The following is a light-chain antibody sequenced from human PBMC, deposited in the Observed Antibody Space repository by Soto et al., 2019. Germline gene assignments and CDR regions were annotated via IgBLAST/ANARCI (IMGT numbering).Light chain of an antibody. CDR2: EVT. J-gene: IGLJ1*01. Sequence: LTQPASVSGSPGQSITISCTGTSSDVGSYDLVSWYQQHPGTAPKLIIYEVTKRPSGVSTRFSGSKSGNTASPTISGLQAVDEADYYCCSFADFTYVFGTGTKVTV. V-gene: IGLV2-23*02. CDR3: CSFADFTYV. CDR1: SSDVGSYDL.